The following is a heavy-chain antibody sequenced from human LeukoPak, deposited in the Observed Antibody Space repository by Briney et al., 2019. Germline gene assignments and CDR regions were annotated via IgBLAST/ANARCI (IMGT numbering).Heavy chain of an antibody. CDR1: GFTFSDYY. J-gene: IGHJ4*02. V-gene: IGHV3-11*05. CDR2: ISGTSTYT. Sequence: GGSLRLSCAASGFTFSDYYTSWIRQAPGKGMESVSYISGTSTYTNYADSVKGRFTISRDNAKNSLYLQMNSLRAEDTAVYYCARDISYCGGDCAPYYFDYWGQGTLVTVSS. CDR3: ARDISYCGGDCAPYYFDY. D-gene: IGHD2-21*02.